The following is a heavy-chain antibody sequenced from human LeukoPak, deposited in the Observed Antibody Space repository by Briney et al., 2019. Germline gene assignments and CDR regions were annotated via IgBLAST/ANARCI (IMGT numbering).Heavy chain of an antibody. Sequence: SETLSLTCTVSGGSISSGSYYWSWIRQPAGKGLEWIGRIYTSGSTNYNPSLKSRVTISVDTSKNQFSLKLSSVTAADTAVYYCARDRYNDSGGPPDWGQGTLVTVSS. CDR1: GGSISSGSYY. CDR3: ARDRYNDSGGPPD. V-gene: IGHV4-61*02. D-gene: IGHD3-22*01. J-gene: IGHJ1*01. CDR2: IYTSGST.